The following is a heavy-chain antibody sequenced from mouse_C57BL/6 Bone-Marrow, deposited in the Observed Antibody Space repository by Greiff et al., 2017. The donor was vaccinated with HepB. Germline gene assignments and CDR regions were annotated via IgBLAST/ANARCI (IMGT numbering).Heavy chain of an antibody. Sequence: QVQLQQPGAELVMPGASVKLSCKASGYTFTSYWTHWVKQRPGQGLEWIGEIDPSDSYTNYNQKFKGKSTLTVDKSSSTAYMQLSSLTSEDSAVYYCAGGPNWENFDYWGQGTTLTVSS. CDR1: GYTFTSYW. V-gene: IGHV1-69*01. CDR3: AGGPNWENFDY. CDR2: IDPSDSYT. D-gene: IGHD4-1*02. J-gene: IGHJ2*01.